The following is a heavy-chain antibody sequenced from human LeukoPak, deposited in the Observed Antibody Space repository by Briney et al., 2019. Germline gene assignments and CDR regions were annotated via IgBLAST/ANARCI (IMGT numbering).Heavy chain of an antibody. D-gene: IGHD6-19*01. CDR2: ISATGGTI. J-gene: IGHJ4*02. Sequence: GGSLRLSCAASGFTFSSNGMNWVRQAPGKGLEWVSYISATGGTIYYADSVKGRFTISRDNAKNSLYLQMNSLRADDTAVYYCARDSSGPDYWGQGTLVTVSS. V-gene: IGHV3-48*04. CDR1: GFTFSSNG. CDR3: ARDSSGPDY.